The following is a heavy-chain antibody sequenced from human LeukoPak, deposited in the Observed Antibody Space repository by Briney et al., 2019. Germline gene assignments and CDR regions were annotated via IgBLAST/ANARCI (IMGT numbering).Heavy chain of an antibody. J-gene: IGHJ4*02. CDR2: ISSSSYI. D-gene: IGHD2-2*01. CDR1: GFTFSSYS. V-gene: IGHV3-21*01. Sequence: GGSLRLSCAASGFTFSSYSMNWVRQAPGKGLEWVSSISSSSYIYYADSVKGRFTISRDNAKNSLYLQMNSLRAEDTAVYYCARDRIVVPAAPFDYWGQGTLVTVSS. CDR3: ARDRIVVPAAPFDY.